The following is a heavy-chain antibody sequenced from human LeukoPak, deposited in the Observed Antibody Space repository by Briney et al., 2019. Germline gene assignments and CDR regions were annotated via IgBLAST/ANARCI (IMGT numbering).Heavy chain of an antibody. D-gene: IGHD3-3*01. J-gene: IGHJ6*02. CDR3: ARDRNDFWSGYPYYYYYGMDV. V-gene: IGHV3-21*01. Sequence: EGSLRLSCAASGFTFSSYSMNWVRQAPGKGLEWVSSISSSSSYIYYADSVKGRFTISRDNAKNSLYLQMNSLRAEDTAVYYCARDRNDFWSGYPYYYYYGMDVWGQGTTVTVSS. CDR1: GFTFSSYS. CDR2: ISSSSSYI.